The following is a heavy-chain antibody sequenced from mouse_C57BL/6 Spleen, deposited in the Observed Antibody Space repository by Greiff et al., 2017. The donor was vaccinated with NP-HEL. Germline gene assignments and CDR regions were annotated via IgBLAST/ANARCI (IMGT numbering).Heavy chain of an antibody. J-gene: IGHJ1*03. CDR2: IYPRSGNT. CDR3: AHYYYCSYWYFDV. CDR1: GYTFTSYG. V-gene: IGHV1-81*01. D-gene: IGHD1-1*01. Sequence: VQLQQSGAELARPGASVKLSCKASGYTFTSYGISWVKQRTGQGLEWIGEIYPRSGNTYYNEKFKGKATLTADNSSSTAYMVLRSLTSEDSSVYFCAHYYYCSYWYFDVWGTVTTVTVSS.